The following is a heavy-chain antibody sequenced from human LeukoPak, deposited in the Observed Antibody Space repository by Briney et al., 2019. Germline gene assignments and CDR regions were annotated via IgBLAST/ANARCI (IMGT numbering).Heavy chain of an antibody. CDR2: IKQDGSEK. CDR1: GFTFRTYW. Sequence: PGGSLRLSCAASGFTFRTYWMTWVRQAPWKGLEWVANIKQDGSEKYYVDSVRGRFTISRDNAKNSLYLQMNSLRAEDTAVYYCATSGVSGTNGYYYMEVWGKGTTVTVSS. J-gene: IGHJ6*03. V-gene: IGHV3-7*01. CDR3: ATSGVSGTNGYYYMEV. D-gene: IGHD2-8*01.